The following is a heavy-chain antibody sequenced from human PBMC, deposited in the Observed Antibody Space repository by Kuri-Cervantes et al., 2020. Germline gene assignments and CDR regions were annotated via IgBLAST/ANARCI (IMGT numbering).Heavy chain of an antibody. CDR1: GYSISSGYY. J-gene: IGHJ4*02. V-gene: IGHV4-38-2*01. D-gene: IGHD2-15*01. CDR3: ARGSVSCSGGSCYSL. Sequence: SETLSLTCAVSGYSISSGYYWCWIRQNPGKGLELIGEINHSGRTNYNQSLKSRVTISVDTSKNPFSLKLSSVTAADTAVYYCARGSVSCSGGSCYSLWSQGTLVTVSS. CDR2: INHSGRT.